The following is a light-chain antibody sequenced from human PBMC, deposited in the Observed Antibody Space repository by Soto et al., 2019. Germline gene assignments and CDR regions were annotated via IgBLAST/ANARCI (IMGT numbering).Light chain of an antibody. CDR1: SSDVGGYKY. J-gene: IGLJ1*01. CDR3: SSYTTSSTYV. CDR2: DVS. Sequence: QSVLTQPASVSGSPGQSITISCTGTSSDVGGYKYVSWYQQHPGKAPKLMIYDVSNRPSGVSNRFSGSKSGNTASLTISGLQGEDEADYYCSSYTTSSTYVFGTGTKLTVL. V-gene: IGLV2-14*01.